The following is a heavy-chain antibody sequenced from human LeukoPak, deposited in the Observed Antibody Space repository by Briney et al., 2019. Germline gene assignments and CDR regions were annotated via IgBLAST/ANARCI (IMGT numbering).Heavy chain of an antibody. V-gene: IGHV3-73*01. D-gene: IGHD4-17*01. CDR2: IRSKANSYAT. Sequence: GGSLRLSCAASGSTFSGSAMHWVRQASGKGLEWVGRIRSKANSYATAYAASVKGRFTISRDDSKNTAYLQMNSLKTEDTAVYYCAKDRHDDYGDYAYFDYWGQGTLVTVSS. CDR1: GSTFSGSA. J-gene: IGHJ4*02. CDR3: AKDRHDDYGDYAYFDY.